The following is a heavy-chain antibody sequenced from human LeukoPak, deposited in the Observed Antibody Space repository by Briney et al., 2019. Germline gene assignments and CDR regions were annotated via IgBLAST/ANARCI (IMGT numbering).Heavy chain of an antibody. V-gene: IGHV3-64*02. CDR1: GFTFSHYV. Sequence: GGSLRLSCAASGFTFSHYVMHWVRQAPGKGLEYVSGIGDGSYIVYADSVRGRFAISRDNSKNTLYLHMGSLRAEDMAVYYCARGTSYSPGIDYLGQGTLVTVSS. CDR2: IGDGSYI. J-gene: IGHJ4*02. D-gene: IGHD3-10*01. CDR3: ARGTSYSPGIDY.